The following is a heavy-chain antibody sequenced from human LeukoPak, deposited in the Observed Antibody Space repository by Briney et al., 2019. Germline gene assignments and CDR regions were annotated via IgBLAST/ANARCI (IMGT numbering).Heavy chain of an antibody. Sequence: GGSLRLSCAASGFTFSSYGMTWVRQAPGKGLEWVSSISVSGGTTYYADSVKGRFTISGDNSKNTLYLQMNSLRAEDTAVYYCAKGSWGGFDYWGQGTLVTVSS. CDR2: ISVSGGTT. D-gene: IGHD7-27*01. CDR1: GFTFSSYG. CDR3: AKGSWGGFDY. V-gene: IGHV3-23*01. J-gene: IGHJ4*02.